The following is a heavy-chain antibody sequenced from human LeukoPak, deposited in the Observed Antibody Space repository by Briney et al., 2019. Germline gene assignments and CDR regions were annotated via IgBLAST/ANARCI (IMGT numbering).Heavy chain of an antibody. CDR2: ISSSGSTM. V-gene: IGHV3-48*03. D-gene: IGHD1-26*01. CDR3: ARTPIVGAVDY. CDR1: GFTFNSYE. J-gene: IGHJ4*02. Sequence: GGSLRLSCAASGFTFNSYEMNWVRQAPGKGLEWVSYISSSGSTMYYPDSVKGRFTISRDNAKNSLYLQMNSLRAEDTAVYYCARTPIVGAVDYWGQGTLVTVSS.